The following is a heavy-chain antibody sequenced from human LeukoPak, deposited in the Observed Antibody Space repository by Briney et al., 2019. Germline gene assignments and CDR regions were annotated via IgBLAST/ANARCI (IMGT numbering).Heavy chain of an antibody. CDR3: AREFTDIVVVPAANYYYYYYMDV. Sequence: GGSLRLSCAASGFTFSSTWMHWVRQAPGRGLVWVSRINSDGSSTIYADSVKGRFTISRDNAKNTLYLQMNSLRAEDTAVYYCAREFTDIVVVPAANYYYYYYMDVWGKGTTVTVSS. J-gene: IGHJ6*03. CDR1: GFTFSSTW. D-gene: IGHD2-2*01. CDR2: INSDGSST. V-gene: IGHV3-74*01.